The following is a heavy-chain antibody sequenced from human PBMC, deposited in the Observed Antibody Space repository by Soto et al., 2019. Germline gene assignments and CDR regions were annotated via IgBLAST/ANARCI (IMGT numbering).Heavy chain of an antibody. J-gene: IGHJ6*02. CDR1: GGSISSGGYY. CDR3: AGTRLLKRGYSGYDSRYYYYGMDV. V-gene: IGHV4-31*03. CDR2: IYYSGST. D-gene: IGHD5-12*01. Sequence: SETLSLTCTVSGGSISSGGYYWSWIRQHPGKGLEWIGYIYYSGSTYYNPSLKSRVTISVDTSKNQFSLKLSSVTATDTAVYYCAGTRLLKRGYSGYDSRYYYYGMDVWGQGTTVTVSS.